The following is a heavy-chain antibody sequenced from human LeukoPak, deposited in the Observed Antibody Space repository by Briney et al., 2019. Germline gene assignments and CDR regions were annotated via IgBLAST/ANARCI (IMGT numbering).Heavy chain of an antibody. CDR3: ARELGGYDFWSGYYFDY. V-gene: IGHV3-20*04. J-gene: IGHJ4*02. D-gene: IGHD3-3*01. CDR1: GFTFDDYG. Sequence: PGGSLRLSCAPSGFTFDDYGMSWVRQAPGKGLEWVSGINWNGGSTGYADSVKGRFTISRDNAKNSLYLQMNSLRAEDTALYYCARELGGYDFWSGYYFDYWGQGTLVTVSS. CDR2: INWNGGST.